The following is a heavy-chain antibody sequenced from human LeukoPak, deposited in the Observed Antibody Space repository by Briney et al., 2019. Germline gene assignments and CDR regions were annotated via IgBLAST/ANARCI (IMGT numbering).Heavy chain of an antibody. J-gene: IGHJ5*02. CDR2: IYYSGST. D-gene: IGHD3-3*01. CDR1: GGSISSSSYY. V-gene: IGHV4-39*07. Sequence: SETLSLTCTVSGGSISSSSYYWGWIRQPPGKGLEWIGSIYYSGSTYYNPSLKSRVTISVDTSKNQFSLKLSSVTAADTAVYYCARGRSNYDFWSGYYLSGGFDPWGQGTLVTVSS. CDR3: ARGRSNYDFWSGYYLSGGFDP.